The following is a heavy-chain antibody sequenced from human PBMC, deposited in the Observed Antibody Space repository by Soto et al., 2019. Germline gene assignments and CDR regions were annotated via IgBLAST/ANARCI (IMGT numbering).Heavy chain of an antibody. V-gene: IGHV1-69*12. CDR2: IIPIFGTA. CDR3: AREGGSGNFRYYAMDV. Sequence: QVQLVQSGAEVKKPGSSVKVSCKASGGTFSSYAISWVRQAPGQGLEWMGGIIPIFGTANYAQKFPGRVTITADESTRTAYMELSSLRSEDTAVYYCAREGGSGNFRYYAMDVWGQGTTVTVSS. CDR1: GGTFSSYA. J-gene: IGHJ6*02. D-gene: IGHD3-10*01.